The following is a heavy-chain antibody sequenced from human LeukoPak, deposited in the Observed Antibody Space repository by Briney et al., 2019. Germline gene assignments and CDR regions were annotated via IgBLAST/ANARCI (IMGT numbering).Heavy chain of an antibody. CDR2: ISGSGGST. D-gene: IGHD3-22*01. J-gene: IGHJ4*02. CDR1: GFTFSSYA. CDR3: AKGDYDSSGYSLFDY. V-gene: IGHV3-23*01. Sequence: PGGSLRLSCAASGFTFSSYAMSWVRQAPGKGLEWVSAISGSGGSTYYADSVKGRFTISRDNSKNTLYLQMNSLRAEDTAVYYCAKGDYDSSGYSLFDYWGQGTLVTVSS.